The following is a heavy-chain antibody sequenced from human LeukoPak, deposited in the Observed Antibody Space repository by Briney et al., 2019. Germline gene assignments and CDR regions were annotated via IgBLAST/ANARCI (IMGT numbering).Heavy chain of an antibody. CDR2: ISGSGGST. J-gene: IGHJ4*02. CDR1: GFTFSSYG. V-gene: IGHV3-23*01. D-gene: IGHD1-1*01. CDR3: ARAPGYGAAYYFDY. Sequence: GGTLRLSCAASGFTFSSYGMSWVRQAPGKGLEWVSAISGSGGSTYYADSVKGRFTISRDNAKNSLYLQMNSLRAEDTAVYYCARAPGYGAAYYFDYWGQGTLVTVSS.